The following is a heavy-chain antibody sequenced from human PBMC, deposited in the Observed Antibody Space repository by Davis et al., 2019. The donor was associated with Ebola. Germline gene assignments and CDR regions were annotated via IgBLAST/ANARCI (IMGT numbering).Heavy chain of an antibody. V-gene: IGHV3-48*02. Sequence: GGSLRLSCAASGFTFGAYSMNWVRQAPGKGLEWVSYISSSSYAIYYADSVKGRFTISRDNAKNSLYLQMNSLRDEDTAVYYCAREVFRGPTGDYWGQGTLVTVSS. CDR1: GFTFGAYS. J-gene: IGHJ4*02. CDR2: ISSSSYAI. CDR3: AREVFRGPTGDY. D-gene: IGHD3-10*01.